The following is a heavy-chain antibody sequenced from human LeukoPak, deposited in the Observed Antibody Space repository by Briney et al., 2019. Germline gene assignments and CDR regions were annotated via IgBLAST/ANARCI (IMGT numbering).Heavy chain of an antibody. V-gene: IGHV4-31*03. CDR1: GGSISSDGYY. J-gene: IGHJ3*02. CDR2: IYYSGST. CDR3: ARVVTGNAFDI. D-gene: IGHD2-21*02. Sequence: PSETLSLTCTVSGGSISSDGYYWSWIRQHPGKGLEWIGYIYYSGSTYYNPSLKSRVTISVDTSKNQFSLKLSSVTAADTAVYYCARVVTGNAFDIWGQGTMVTVSS.